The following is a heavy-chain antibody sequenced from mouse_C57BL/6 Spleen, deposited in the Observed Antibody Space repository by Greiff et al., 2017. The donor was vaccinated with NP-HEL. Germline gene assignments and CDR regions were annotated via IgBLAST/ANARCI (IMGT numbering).Heavy chain of an antibody. CDR2: IDPSDSYT. CDR1: GYTFTSYW. Sequence: QVQLQQPGAELVKPGASVKLSCKASGYTFTSYWMQWVKQRPGQGLEWIGEIDPSDSYTNYNHKFKGKATLTVDTSSSTAYMQLSSLTSEDSAVYYCARGAWFAYWGQGTLVTVSA. V-gene: IGHV1-50*01. J-gene: IGHJ3*01. CDR3: ARGAWFAY.